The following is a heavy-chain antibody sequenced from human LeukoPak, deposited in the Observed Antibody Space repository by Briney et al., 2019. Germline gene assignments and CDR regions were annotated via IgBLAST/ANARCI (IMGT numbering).Heavy chain of an antibody. CDR1: GGSISSYY. CDR3: ARDYGGNSGAFDI. V-gene: IGHV4-59*01. Sequence: SETLSLTCTVSGGSISSYYWSWIRQPPGKGLEWIGYIYYTGSTNYNPSLKSRVTISVDTSKNQFSLKVSSVTAADTAVYYCARDYGGNSGAFDIWGQGTMVTVSS. D-gene: IGHD4-23*01. CDR2: IYYTGST. J-gene: IGHJ3*02.